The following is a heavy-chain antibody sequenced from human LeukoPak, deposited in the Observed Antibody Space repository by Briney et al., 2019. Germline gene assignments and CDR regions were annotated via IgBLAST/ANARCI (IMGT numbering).Heavy chain of an antibody. D-gene: IGHD6-13*01. CDR1: GFTVSSNY. J-gene: IGHJ4*02. V-gene: IGHV3-23*01. CDR2: ISGSGGST. CDR3: AKGQLMVPHPLDY. Sequence: GESLKISCAASGFTVSSNYMSWVRQAPGKGLEWVSAISGSGGSTYYADSVKGRFTISRDNSKNTLYLQMNSLRAEDTAVYYCAKGQLMVPHPLDYWGQGTLVTVSS.